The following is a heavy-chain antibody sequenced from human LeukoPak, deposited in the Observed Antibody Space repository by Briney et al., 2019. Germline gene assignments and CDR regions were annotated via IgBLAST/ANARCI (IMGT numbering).Heavy chain of an antibody. J-gene: IGHJ6*03. CDR2: SYTSGST. V-gene: IGHV4-61*02. CDR1: GGSISSGSYY. Sequence: SQTLSLTCTVSGGSISSGSYYWSWIRRPAGKGLEWIGRSYTSGSTNHNPSLKSRVTISVDTSKNQFSLKLSSVTAADTALYYCARDSLLPSAMGYYYMDVWGKGTTVTVSS. D-gene: IGHD2-2*01. CDR3: ARDSLLPSAMGYYYMDV.